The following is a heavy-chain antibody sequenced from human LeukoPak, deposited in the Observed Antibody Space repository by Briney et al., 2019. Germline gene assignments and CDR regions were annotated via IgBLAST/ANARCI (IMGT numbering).Heavy chain of an antibody. Sequence: GGSLRLSCAASGFTFSSYAMSWVRQAPGKGLEWVSGISWQSRTRKYADSVRGRFTISRDNAKNSLYLQMNSLELEDTALYYCVKDRDFWSGLDVWGQGTMVTVS. CDR1: GFTFSSYA. CDR2: ISWQSRTR. CDR3: VKDRDFWSGLDV. D-gene: IGHD3-3*01. V-gene: IGHV3-9*01. J-gene: IGHJ6*02.